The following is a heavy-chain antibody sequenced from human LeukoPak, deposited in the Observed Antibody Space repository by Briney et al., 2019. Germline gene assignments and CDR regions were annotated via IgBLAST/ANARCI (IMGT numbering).Heavy chain of an antibody. CDR1: GGTFSSYA. J-gene: IGHJ1*01. Sequence: SVKVSCKASGGTFSSYAISWVRQAPGQGLEWMGGIIPIFGTANYAQKFQGRVTITADESTSTAYMELSSLRSEDTAVYYCARDLLPAGYCSSTSCSTGVLRHWGQGTLVTVSS. D-gene: IGHD2-2*01. V-gene: IGHV1-69*13. CDR2: IIPIFGTA. CDR3: ARDLLPAGYCSSTSCSTGVLRH.